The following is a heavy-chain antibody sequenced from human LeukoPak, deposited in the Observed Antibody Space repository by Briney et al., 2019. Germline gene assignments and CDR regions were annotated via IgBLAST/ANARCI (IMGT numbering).Heavy chain of an antibody. CDR2: IYHSGST. J-gene: IGHJ4*02. V-gene: IGHV4-30-2*01. Sequence: PSRTLSLTCAVSGGSISSGGYSWSWIRQPPGKGLEWIGYIYHSGSTYYNPSLKSRVTISVDRSKNQFSLKLSSVTAADTAVYYCARAYSYGYLDYWGQGTLVTVSS. CDR3: ARAYSYGYLDY. CDR1: GGSISSGGYS. D-gene: IGHD5-18*01.